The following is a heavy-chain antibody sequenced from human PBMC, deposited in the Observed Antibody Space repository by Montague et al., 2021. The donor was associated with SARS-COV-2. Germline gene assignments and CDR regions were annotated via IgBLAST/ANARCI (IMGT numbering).Heavy chain of an antibody. Sequence: SLRLSCAASGFTFSSYWMSWVRRAPGKGLEWVANIKQDGSEKYYVDSVKGRFTISRDNAKNSLYLQMNSLRAEDTAVYYCARGGLYYYGSGSYWLPEHYYYYGMDVWGQGTTVTVSS. CDR3: ARGGLYYYGSGSYWLPEHYYYYGMDV. V-gene: IGHV3-7*01. CDR2: IKQDGSEK. J-gene: IGHJ6*02. CDR1: GFTFSSYW. D-gene: IGHD3-10*01.